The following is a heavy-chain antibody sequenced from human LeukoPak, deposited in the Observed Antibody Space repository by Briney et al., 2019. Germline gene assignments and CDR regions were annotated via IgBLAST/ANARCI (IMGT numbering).Heavy chain of an antibody. CDR1: GFIFSSFG. Sequence: TGGSLRLSCAASGFIFSSFGMHWVRQAPGKGLEWVAIIWYDGSYEYYADSVKGRFTISRDNSKNTLYLQMNSLRAEDTAVYYCAKDQDARKRGQDEYCPYGGQGTLVTVSS. CDR3: AKDQDARKRGQDEYCPY. J-gene: IGHJ1*01. CDR2: IWYDGSYE. V-gene: IGHV3-33*06.